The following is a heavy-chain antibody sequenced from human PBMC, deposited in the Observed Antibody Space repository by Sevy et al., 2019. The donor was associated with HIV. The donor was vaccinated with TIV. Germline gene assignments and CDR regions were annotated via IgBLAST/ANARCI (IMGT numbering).Heavy chain of an antibody. CDR1: GYSISSGYQ. Sequence: SETLSLTCAASGYSISSGYQWGWIRQPPGKGQEWIGTIYHSGSTYYNPSLKSRVTISVDKSKNQFSLKLNSMTAADTAVYFCARVAAYWGQGILVTVSS. V-gene: IGHV4-38-2*01. CDR3: ARVAAY. CDR2: IYHSGST. D-gene: IGHD6-25*01. J-gene: IGHJ4*02.